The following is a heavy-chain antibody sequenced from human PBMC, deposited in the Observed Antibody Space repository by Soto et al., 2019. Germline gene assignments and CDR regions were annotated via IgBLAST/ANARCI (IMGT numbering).Heavy chain of an antibody. CDR2: ITQDGSEQ. CDR1: GFTFSTYW. D-gene: IGHD3-3*01. V-gene: IGHV3-7*01. CDR3: ARRDFPGQVPKDAFDI. Sequence: EVQLVESGGGLVQPGGSLRLSCAVSGFTFSTYWMTWVRQAPGKGLEWVANITQDGSEQYYLDSVKGRFTISRDNAKKSLYLQMNGLRVEDTAVYYCARRDFPGQVPKDAFDIWGQGTMVTVSS. J-gene: IGHJ3*02.